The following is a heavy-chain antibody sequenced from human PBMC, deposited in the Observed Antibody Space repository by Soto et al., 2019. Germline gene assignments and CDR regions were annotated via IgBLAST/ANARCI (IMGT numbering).Heavy chain of an antibody. CDR3: ATCSRHYATECKSSFEP. J-gene: IGHJ5*02. V-gene: IGHV3-23*01. CDR1: GFTFNTFS. CDR2: ISQTDDYT. Sequence: PGGSLRLSCASSGFTFNTFSMTCVLQAPEEWLEWVSSISQTDDYTYYADSLKGRFTISRDNALNTLFLHMNNLRSDYTAVYYCATCSRHYATECKSSFEPGGLGTLVTASS. D-gene: IGHD2-2*01.